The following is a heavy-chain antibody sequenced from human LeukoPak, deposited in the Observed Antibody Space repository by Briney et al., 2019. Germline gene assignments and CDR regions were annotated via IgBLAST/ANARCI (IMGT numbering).Heavy chain of an antibody. D-gene: IGHD3-22*01. CDR1: GFTFSSYG. CDR2: ISGSGGST. V-gene: IGHV3-23*01. J-gene: IGHJ6*02. Sequence: GGSLRLSCAASGFTFSSYGMHWVRQAPGKGLEWVSAISGSGGSTYYADSVKGRFTISRDNSKNTLYLQMNSLRAEDTAVYYCAKDLPMIVVVITTDYYYGMDVWGQGTTVTVSS. CDR3: AKDLPMIVVVITTDYYYGMDV.